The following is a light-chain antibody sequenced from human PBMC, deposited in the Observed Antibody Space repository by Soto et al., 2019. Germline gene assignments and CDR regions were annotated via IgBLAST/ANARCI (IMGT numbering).Light chain of an antibody. CDR2: DAS. J-gene: IGKJ3*01. V-gene: IGKV3-11*01. Sequence: EIVLTQSPATLSLSPGERATLSCRASQSVSTYLAWYQQKPGQAPRLLIYDASSRATGIPARFSGSGSGTYFTLTISSLESEDFAVYYCQQRSNWPLTFGPGTKVDIK. CDR1: QSVSTY. CDR3: QQRSNWPLT.